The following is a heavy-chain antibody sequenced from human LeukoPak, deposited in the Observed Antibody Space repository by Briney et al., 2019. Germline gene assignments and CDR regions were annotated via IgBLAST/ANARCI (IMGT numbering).Heavy chain of an antibody. CDR1: GVSISSSSYY. V-gene: IGHV4-39*01. J-gene: IGHJ6*03. CDR3: ARHGVATMGYYYYMDV. CDR2: IYSDGST. D-gene: IGHD5-12*01. Sequence: PSETLSLTCTVSGVSISSSSYYWGWIRQPPGKGLEWIGSIYSDGSTYYNSSLKSRVTISIDTSKNQVSLKMSSVTAADTAVYYCARHGVATMGYYYYMDVWGKGTTVTVSS.